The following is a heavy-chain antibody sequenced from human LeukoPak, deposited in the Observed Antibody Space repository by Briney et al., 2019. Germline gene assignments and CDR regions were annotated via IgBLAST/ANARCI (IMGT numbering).Heavy chain of an antibody. CDR1: GGSISSHY. Sequence: SETLSLTCTVSGGSISSHYWGWIRQPPGKGLEWIGYIYYSGSTNYNPSLKSRVTISVDTSKNQFSLKLSAVTAADTAVYYCARDGASSWYRYFDYWGQGTLVTVSS. CDR2: IYYSGST. J-gene: IGHJ4*02. D-gene: IGHD6-13*01. V-gene: IGHV4-59*11. CDR3: ARDGASSWYRYFDY.